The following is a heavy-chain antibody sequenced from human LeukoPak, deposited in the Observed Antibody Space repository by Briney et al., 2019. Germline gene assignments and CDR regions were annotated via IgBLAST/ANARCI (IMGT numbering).Heavy chain of an antibody. D-gene: IGHD5-18*01. CDR1: GFTFRTYS. V-gene: IGHV3-48*04. CDR2: ISISSDTI. J-gene: IGHJ3*02. CDR3: ARDRGGGYAYGSVFDI. Sequence: GGSPRLSCAASGFTFRTYSMSWVRQAPGKGMEWVSYISISSDTIYYADSVKGRFTISRDNAKNSLYLQMNSLRAEDTAVYYCARDRGGGYAYGSVFDIWGQGTMVTVSS.